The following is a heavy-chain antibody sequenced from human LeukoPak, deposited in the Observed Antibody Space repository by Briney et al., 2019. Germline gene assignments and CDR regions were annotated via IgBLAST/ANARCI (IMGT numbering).Heavy chain of an antibody. J-gene: IGHJ4*02. CDR3: SRDPRSLDY. V-gene: IGHV3-11*01. CDR2: ISPNSADI. Sequence: GGSLRLSCAASGFTFTDVYMSWIRQSPGKGLEWLAYISPNSADISYADSVKGRFTISRDNAKNSLYLQMNSLRVEDTGIYYCSRDPRSLDYWGQGTLVTVSS. CDR1: GFTFTDVY.